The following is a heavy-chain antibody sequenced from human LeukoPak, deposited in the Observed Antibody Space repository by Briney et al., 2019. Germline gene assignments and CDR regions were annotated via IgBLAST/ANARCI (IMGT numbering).Heavy chain of an antibody. Sequence: ASVKVSCKASGYTFTGYYMHWVRQAPGQGLEWMGIINPSGGSTSYAQKFQGRVTMTTDTSTSTAYMELRSLRSDDTAVYYCARGERYYDILTGYGTPAAFDYWGQGTLVTVSS. D-gene: IGHD3-9*01. CDR3: ARGERYYDILTGYGTPAAFDY. CDR1: GYTFTGYY. J-gene: IGHJ4*02. CDR2: INPSGGST. V-gene: IGHV1-46*01.